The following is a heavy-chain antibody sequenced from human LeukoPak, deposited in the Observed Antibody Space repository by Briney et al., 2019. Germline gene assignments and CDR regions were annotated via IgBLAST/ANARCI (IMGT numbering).Heavy chain of an antibody. V-gene: IGHV4-59*01. CDR3: ARGRQEYYYYSSGYPYDAFDI. Sequence: PSETLSLTCTVSGGSISSYYWSWIRQPPGKGLEWIGYIYYSGSTNYNPSLKSRVTISVDTSKNQFSLKLSSVTAADTAVYYCARGRQEYYYYSSGYPYDAFDIWGQGTMVTVSS. CDR2: IYYSGST. CDR1: GGSISSYY. J-gene: IGHJ3*02. D-gene: IGHD3-22*01.